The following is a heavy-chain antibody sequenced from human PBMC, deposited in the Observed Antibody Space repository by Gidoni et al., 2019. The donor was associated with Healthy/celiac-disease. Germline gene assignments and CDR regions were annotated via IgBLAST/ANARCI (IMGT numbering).Heavy chain of an antibody. V-gene: IGHV3-7*01. CDR1: GFTFSSYW. J-gene: IGHJ6*02. Sequence: EVQLVESGGGLAQPGGSLRLACAASGFTFSSYWMSWVRQAPGKGLEWVANIKQDGSEKYYVDSVKGRFTISRDNAKNSLYLQMNSLRAEDTAVYYCARDRWYYGSGSYTYYYYGMDVWGQGTTVTVSS. CDR3: ARDRWYYGSGSYTYYYYGMDV. CDR2: IKQDGSEK. D-gene: IGHD3-10*01.